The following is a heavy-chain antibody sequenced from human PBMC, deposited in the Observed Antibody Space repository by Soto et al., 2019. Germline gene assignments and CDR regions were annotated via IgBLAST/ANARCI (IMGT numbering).Heavy chain of an antibody. CDR3: ARGKGMVCSSTSCYPYYYYGMDV. Sequence: QVQLVQSGAEVKKPGASVKVSCKASGYTFTSYGISWVRQAPGQGLEWMGWISAYNGNTNYAQKLQGRVTMTTDTSTRTAHMELRSLRSDDTAVYYCARGKGMVCSSTSCYPYYYYGMDVWGQGTTVTVSS. D-gene: IGHD2-2*01. J-gene: IGHJ6*02. V-gene: IGHV1-18*01. CDR1: GYTFTSYG. CDR2: ISAYNGNT.